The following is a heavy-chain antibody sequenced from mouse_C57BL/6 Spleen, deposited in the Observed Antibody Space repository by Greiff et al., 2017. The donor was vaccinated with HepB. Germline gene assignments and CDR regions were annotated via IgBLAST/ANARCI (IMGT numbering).Heavy chain of an antibody. D-gene: IGHD2-1*01. CDR1: GYTFTDYY. CDR3: ARSRIYYGNYERNWAMDY. Sequence: EVQLQQSGPELVKPGASVKISCKASGYTFTDYYMNWVKQSHGKSLEWIGDINPNNGGTSYNQKFKGKATLTVDKSSSTAYMELRSLTSEDSAVYYCARSRIYYGNYERNWAMDYWGQGTSVTVSS. J-gene: IGHJ4*01. CDR2: INPNNGGT. V-gene: IGHV1-26*01.